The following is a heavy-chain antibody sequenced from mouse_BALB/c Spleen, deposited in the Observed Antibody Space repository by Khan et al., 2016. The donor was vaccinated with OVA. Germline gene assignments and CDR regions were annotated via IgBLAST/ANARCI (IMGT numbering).Heavy chain of an antibody. V-gene: IGHV3-2*02. CDR2: ISYSGNT. D-gene: IGHD1-1*01. J-gene: IGHJ2*01. CDR1: GYSITTDYA. Sequence: VQLKESGPGLVKPSQSLSLTCTVTGYSITTDYAWNWIRQFPGNKLEWMGFISYSGNTKYNPSLKSRISLTRDTSKNQFFLQLKSVTTEDTARYYCERVYGGDFDYWGQGTTLTVSS. CDR3: ERVYGGDFDY.